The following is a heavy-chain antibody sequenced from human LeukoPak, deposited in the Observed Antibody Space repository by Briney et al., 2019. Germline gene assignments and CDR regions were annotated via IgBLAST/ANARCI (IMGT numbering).Heavy chain of an antibody. CDR2: IYDFGST. D-gene: IGHD1-26*01. CDR3: AGAVGALLTWAF. J-gene: IGHJ4*02. Sequence: SETLSLTCTVSGGSLISHYWSWIRQTPGKGLEWIGYIYDFGSTDYNPSLKSRITMSVDTSKDQFSLELNSVTAADTAIYYCAGAVGALLTWAFWGQGTLVTVSS. CDR1: GGSLISHY. V-gene: IGHV4-59*11.